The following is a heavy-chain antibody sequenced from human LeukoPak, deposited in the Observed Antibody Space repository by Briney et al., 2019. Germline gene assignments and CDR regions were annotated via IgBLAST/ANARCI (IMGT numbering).Heavy chain of an antibody. CDR3: ARGESSGWDRQDFFDY. D-gene: IGHD6-19*01. V-gene: IGHV3-48*03. Sequence: GGSLRLSCEASGFTFNSYEMNWVRQAPGKGLEWVSYISSTSSTIYYADSVRDRFTISRDKAKNSLHLQMNSLRAEDTAVYYCARGESSGWDRQDFFDYWGQGTLVTVSS. CDR1: GFTFNSYE. J-gene: IGHJ4*02. CDR2: ISSTSSTI.